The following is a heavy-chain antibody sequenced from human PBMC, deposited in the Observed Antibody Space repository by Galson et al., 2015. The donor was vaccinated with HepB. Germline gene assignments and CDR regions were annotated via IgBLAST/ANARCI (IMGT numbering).Heavy chain of an antibody. CDR2: LYYSGYT. J-gene: IGHJ3*02. Sequence: LTCTVSGGFISSSRYYWGWIRQPPGKGLEWIGCLYYSGYTFYNPSLKSRVIVSVDTSKNQFSLNVNSVTAADTAVYYCARQGKVGASTGDAFDIWGQGTMVTVSS. V-gene: IGHV4-39*01. CDR3: ARQGKVGASTGDAFDI. CDR1: GGFISSSRYY. D-gene: IGHD1-26*01.